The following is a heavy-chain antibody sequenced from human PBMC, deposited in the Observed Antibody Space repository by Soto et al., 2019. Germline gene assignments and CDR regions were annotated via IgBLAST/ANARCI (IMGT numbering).Heavy chain of an antibody. CDR2: ISGSGGST. CDR3: DYYGSGAGNYYYYMDV. Sequence: GGSLRLSCAASGFTFSSYAMSWVRQAPGKGLEWVSAISGSGGSTYYADSVKGRFTISRDNSKNTLYLQMNSLRAEDTAVYYCDYYGSGAGNYYYYMDVWVKGTTVTVSS. CDR1: GFTFSSYA. V-gene: IGHV3-23*01. D-gene: IGHD3-10*01. J-gene: IGHJ6*03.